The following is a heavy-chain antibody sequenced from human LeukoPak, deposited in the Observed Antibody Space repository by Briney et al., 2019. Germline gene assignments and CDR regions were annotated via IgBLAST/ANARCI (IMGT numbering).Heavy chain of an antibody. J-gene: IGHJ4*02. CDR1: GASISSGGYY. CDR3: ARLSSRWYFSPVC. D-gene: IGHD6-19*01. Sequence: SETLSLACTVSGASISSGGYYWSWIRQHPGKGLEWIGYIYYSGSTYYNPSLKSRVTISVDTSKNQFSLNLSSVTAADTAVYYSARLSSRWYFSPVCWGPGTLVTVSS. CDR2: IYYSGST. V-gene: IGHV4-31*03.